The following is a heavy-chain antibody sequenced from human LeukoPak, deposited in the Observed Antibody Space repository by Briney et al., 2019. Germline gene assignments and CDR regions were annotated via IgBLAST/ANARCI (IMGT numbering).Heavy chain of an antibody. D-gene: IGHD6-13*01. Sequence: ASVRVSCKASGYTFTSYYMHWVRQAPGQRLEWMGIINPSGGSTSYAQKFQGRVTMTRDTSTSTVYMELSSLRSEDTAVYYCASSPKGMSSSSWYWAYYYYGMDVWGQGTTVTVSS. CDR1: GYTFTSYY. J-gene: IGHJ6*02. CDR3: ASSPKGMSSSSWYWAYYYYGMDV. V-gene: IGHV1-46*01. CDR2: INPSGGST.